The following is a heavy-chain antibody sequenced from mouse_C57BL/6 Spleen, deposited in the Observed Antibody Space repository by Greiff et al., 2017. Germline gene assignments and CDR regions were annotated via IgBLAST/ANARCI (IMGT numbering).Heavy chain of an antibody. CDR1: GYTFTSYW. Sequence: QVQLQQSGAELVKPGASVKMSCKASGYTFTSYWITWVKQRPGQGLEWIGDIYPGSGSTNYNEKFKSKATLTVDTSSSTAYMQLRSLTSEDSAVYYCESGGGYGNRYWYFDVWGTGTTVTVSA. V-gene: IGHV1-55*01. CDR3: ESGGGYGNRYWYFDV. CDR2: IYPGSGST. D-gene: IGHD2-1*01. J-gene: IGHJ1*03.